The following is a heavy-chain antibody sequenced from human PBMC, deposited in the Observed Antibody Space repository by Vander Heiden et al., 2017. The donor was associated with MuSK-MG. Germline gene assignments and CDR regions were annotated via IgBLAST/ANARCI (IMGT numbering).Heavy chain of an antibody. CDR1: GFTFSSYS. CDR3: ARDKSVAGRFDY. V-gene: IGHV3-21*01. D-gene: IGHD6-19*01. Sequence: EVQLVASGGGLVKPGGSLRLSCAASGFTFSSYSMNWCRQAPGKGLEWVSSISSSSSYIYYADSVKGRFTISRDNAKNSLYLQMNSLRAEDTAVYYCARDKSVAGRFDYWGQGTLVTVSS. J-gene: IGHJ4*02. CDR2: ISSSSSYI.